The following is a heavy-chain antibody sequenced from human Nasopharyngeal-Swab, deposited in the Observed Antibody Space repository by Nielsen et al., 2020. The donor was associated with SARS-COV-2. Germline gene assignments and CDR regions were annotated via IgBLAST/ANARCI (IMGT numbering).Heavy chain of an antibody. CDR2: IKSKPYGGTT. Sequence: GGSMRLSCTGSGLTSGDYAMTWLRQAPGKGLEWVSFIKSKPYGGTTESAASVKGRFTISRDDSKSIAYLQMNSLKTEDTAMYYCARGGDWTWYFDSWGQGTPVTVTS. CDR3: ARGGDWTWYFDS. D-gene: IGHD1-1*01. V-gene: IGHV3-49*03. J-gene: IGHJ4*02. CDR1: GLTSGDYA.